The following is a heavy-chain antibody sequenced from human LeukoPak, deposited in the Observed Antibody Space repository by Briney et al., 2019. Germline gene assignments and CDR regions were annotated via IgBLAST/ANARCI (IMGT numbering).Heavy chain of an antibody. Sequence: SGGSLRLSCAASGFTFSSYSMNWVRQAPGKGLEWVSYISSSSSTIYYADSVKGRFTISRDNAKNSLYLQMNSLRAEDTAVYYCARDDLPRGSYFDYWGQGTLVTVSS. D-gene: IGHD3-16*01. CDR2: ISSSSSTI. CDR1: GFTFSSYS. J-gene: IGHJ4*02. V-gene: IGHV3-48*01. CDR3: ARDDLPRGSYFDY.